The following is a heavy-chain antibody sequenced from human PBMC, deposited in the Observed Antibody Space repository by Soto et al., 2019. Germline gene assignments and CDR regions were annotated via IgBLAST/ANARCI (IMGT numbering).Heavy chain of an antibody. J-gene: IGHJ4*02. Sequence: EVQLVESGGGLVQPGRSLRLSCAASGFTFDNYAMHWVRQAPGKGLEWVSGISWNGVTIAYADSVKGRFTISRDNAKNSLYLQMNSLRAEDTAFYYCAKDKRLEPWFGEQDYWGQGTLVTVSS. V-gene: IGHV3-9*01. CDR1: GFTFDNYA. CDR3: AKDKRLEPWFGEQDY. D-gene: IGHD3-10*01. CDR2: ISWNGVTI.